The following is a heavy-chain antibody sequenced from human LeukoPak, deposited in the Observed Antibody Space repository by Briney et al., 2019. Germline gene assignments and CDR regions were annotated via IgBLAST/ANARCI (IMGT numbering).Heavy chain of an antibody. CDR2: IGTADDT. D-gene: IGHD5-12*01. J-gene: IGHJ4*02. Sequence: GGSLRLSCAASGFTFSNYAMHWVRQATGKGLEWVSTIGTADDTYYSGSVKGRFTISRENAKSSLYLQMNSLRAGDTAVYYCATTLDSGWPVDYWGQGTLVTVSS. V-gene: IGHV3-13*04. CDR3: ATTLDSGWPVDY. CDR1: GFTFSNYA.